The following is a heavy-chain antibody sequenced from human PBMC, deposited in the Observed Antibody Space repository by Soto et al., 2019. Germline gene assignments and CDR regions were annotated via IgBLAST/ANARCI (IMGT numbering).Heavy chain of an antibody. V-gene: IGHV5-51*01. CDR1: GYTFTNHW. Sequence: GESLKISCKGSGYTFTNHWIAWVRQMPGKGLEWMGIVNPSDSDTRYSPSFQGQVTISADKSISHAYLQWSSLKASDTAIYYCARPDSNGWYDYWGQGSLVTVSS. D-gene: IGHD6-19*01. CDR3: ARPDSNGWYDY. CDR2: VNPSDSDT. J-gene: IGHJ4*02.